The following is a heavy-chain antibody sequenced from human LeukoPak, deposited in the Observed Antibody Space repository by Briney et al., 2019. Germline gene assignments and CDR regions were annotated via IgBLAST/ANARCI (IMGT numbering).Heavy chain of an antibody. V-gene: IGHV1-18*01. CDR3: VRDRIAVADQPDY. Sequence: GASVKVSCKVSGGTFSSYAISWVRQAPGQGLEWMGWISAYNGNTKYAQKLQGRVTMTTDTSTSTAYMELRSLRSDDTAVYYCVRDRIAVADQPDYWGQGTLVTVSS. CDR1: GGTFSSYA. J-gene: IGHJ4*02. D-gene: IGHD6-19*01. CDR2: ISAYNGNT.